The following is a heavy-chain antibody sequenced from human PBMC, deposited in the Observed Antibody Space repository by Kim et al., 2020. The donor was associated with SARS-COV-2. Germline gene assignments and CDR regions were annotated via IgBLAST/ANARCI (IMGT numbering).Heavy chain of an antibody. V-gene: IGHV3-30-3*01. D-gene: IGHD2-15*01. J-gene: IGHJ4*02. CDR1: GFTFSSYA. CDR3: RTVVVVAASNFDY. CDR2: ISYDGSNK. Sequence: GGSLRLSCAASGFTFSSYAMHWVRQAPGKGLEWVAVISYDGSNKYYADSVKGRFTISRDNSKNTLYLQMNSLRAEDTAVYYCRTVVVVAASNFDYWGQGTLVTVSS.